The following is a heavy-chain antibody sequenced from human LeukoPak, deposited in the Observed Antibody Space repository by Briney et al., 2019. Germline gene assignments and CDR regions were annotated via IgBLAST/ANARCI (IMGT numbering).Heavy chain of an antibody. D-gene: IGHD3-9*01. CDR1: GYTFTGYY. Sequence: ASVKVSCKASGYTFTGYYMHWVRQAPGQGLEWMGWISAYNGNTNYAQKLQGRVTMTTDTSTSTAYMELRSLRSDDTAVYYCARDGLRYFDWFSIWGQGTMVTVSS. V-gene: IGHV1-18*04. J-gene: IGHJ3*02. CDR3: ARDGLRYFDWFSI. CDR2: ISAYNGNT.